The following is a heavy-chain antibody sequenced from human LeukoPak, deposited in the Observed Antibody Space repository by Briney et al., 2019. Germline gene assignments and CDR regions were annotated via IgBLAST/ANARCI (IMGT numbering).Heavy chain of an antibody. CDR1: GGTFSSYA. J-gene: IGHJ4*02. Sequence: ASVKVSCKASGGTFSSYAISWVRQAPGQGLEWMGGIITIFGTANYAQTFQGRVTITTDKSTSSAYMELSSLRSEDTAVYYCARVCRDGYLMDYWGQGTLVTVSS. CDR2: IITIFGTA. D-gene: IGHD5-24*01. CDR3: ARVCRDGYLMDY. V-gene: IGHV1-69*05.